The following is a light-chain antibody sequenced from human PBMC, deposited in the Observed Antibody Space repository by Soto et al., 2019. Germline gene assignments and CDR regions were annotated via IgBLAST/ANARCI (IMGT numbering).Light chain of an antibody. J-gene: IGKJ1*01. V-gene: IGKV1-39*01. CDR2: AAS. CDR3: QQSCSPPWT. Sequence: DIQMTQSPPSLSVSVGDRVTITCRASQSIRSCLNWYQHKPGKAPKLLIYAASTLQGGVPSRFSGSGSGTDLTLTISSLQPEDFATYYCQQSCSPPWTFGQGTKVDIK. CDR1: QSIRSC.